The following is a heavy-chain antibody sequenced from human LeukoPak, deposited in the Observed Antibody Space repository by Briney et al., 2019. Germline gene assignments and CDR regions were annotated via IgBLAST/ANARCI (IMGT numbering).Heavy chain of an antibody. V-gene: IGHV4-34*01. CDR2: INHSGST. CDR1: GGSFSGYY. J-gene: IGHJ6*02. D-gene: IGHD6-19*01. CDR3: ARRPFGPYSLRGIAVAGRKDYYYYYGMDV. Sequence: PSETLSLTCAVYGGSFSGYYWSWIRQPPGKGLEWIGEINHSGSTNYNPSLKSRVTISVDTSKNQFSLKLSSVTAADTAVYYCARRPFGPYSLRGIAVAGRKDYYYYYGMDVWGQGTTVTVSS.